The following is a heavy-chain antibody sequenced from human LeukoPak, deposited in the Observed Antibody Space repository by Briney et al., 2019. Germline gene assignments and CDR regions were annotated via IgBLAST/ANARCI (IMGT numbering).Heavy chain of an antibody. Sequence: ASVKVSCKASGYTFTSYGIIWVRQAPGQGLEWMGWISAYNGNTNYAQKLQGRVTMTTDTSTSTAYMELRSLRSDDTAVYYCARSVYYYDSSGYYYGDWGQGTLVTVSS. CDR1: GYTFTSYG. J-gene: IGHJ1*01. CDR3: ARSVYYYDSSGYYYGD. CDR2: ISAYNGNT. V-gene: IGHV1-18*01. D-gene: IGHD3-22*01.